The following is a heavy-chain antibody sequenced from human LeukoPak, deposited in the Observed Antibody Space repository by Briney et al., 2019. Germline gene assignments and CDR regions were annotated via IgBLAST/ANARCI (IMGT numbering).Heavy chain of an antibody. CDR1: GFTFSSYS. CDR3: ARDKASVWRPFDY. V-gene: IGHV3-21*01. CDR2: ISSSSSYI. Sequence: PGGSLRLSCAASGFTFSSYSMNWVRQAPGKGLEWVSSISSSSSYIYYADSVKGRFTISRDNAKNSLYLQMNSLRAEETAVYYCARDKASVWRPFDYWGQGTLVTVSS. D-gene: IGHD3-16*01. J-gene: IGHJ4*02.